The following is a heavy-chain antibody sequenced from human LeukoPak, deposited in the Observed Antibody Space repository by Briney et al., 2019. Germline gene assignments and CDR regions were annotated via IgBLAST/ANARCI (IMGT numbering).Heavy chain of an antibody. D-gene: IGHD6-25*01. Sequence: QLGGSLRLSCAVSGFTSSRHWMSWVRQTPEKGLEWVSNIKEDASEENYVDSVKGRFTISRDNAKNSLYLQMNSLRAEDTAVYYCAIAAGWELGYWGQGTLVTISS. V-gene: IGHV3-7*01. CDR2: IKEDASEE. J-gene: IGHJ4*02. CDR3: AIAAGWELGY. CDR1: GFTSSRHW.